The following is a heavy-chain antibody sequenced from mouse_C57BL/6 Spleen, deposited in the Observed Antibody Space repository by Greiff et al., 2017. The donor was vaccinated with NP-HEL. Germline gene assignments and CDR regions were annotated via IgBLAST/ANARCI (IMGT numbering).Heavy chain of an antibody. J-gene: IGHJ1*03. V-gene: IGHV1-69*01. Sequence: QVQLQQPGAELVMPGASVKLSCNASGYTFTSYWMHWVKQRPGQGLEWIGEIDPSDSYTNYNQKFKGKSTLTVDKSSSTAYMQLSSLTSEDSAVYYCARSVTTVVEYFDVWGTGTTVTVSS. CDR2: IDPSDSYT. CDR3: ARSVTTVVEYFDV. D-gene: IGHD1-1*01. CDR1: GYTFTSYW.